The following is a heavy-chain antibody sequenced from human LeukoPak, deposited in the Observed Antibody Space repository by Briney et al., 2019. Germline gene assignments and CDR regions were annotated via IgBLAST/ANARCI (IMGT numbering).Heavy chain of an antibody. V-gene: IGHV3-21*01. D-gene: IGHD6-19*01. Sequence: GGSLRLSCAATGFTFSIYNMHWVRRTPGKGLEWVSSITTSSSYMFYADSVRGRFTISRDNAENSLYLQMNSLRDEDTAVYYCARDPYSGGYGAYYYYYMDVWGKGTTVTVSS. CDR1: GFTFSIYN. CDR3: ARDPYSGGYGAYYYYYMDV. J-gene: IGHJ6*03. CDR2: ITTSSSYM.